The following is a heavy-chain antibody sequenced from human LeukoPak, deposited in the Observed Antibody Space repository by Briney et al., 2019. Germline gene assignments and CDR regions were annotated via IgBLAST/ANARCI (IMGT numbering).Heavy chain of an antibody. D-gene: IGHD2-21*02. CDR2: IGTAGDT. V-gene: IGHV3-13*01. CDR1: GLTFSSYD. Sequence: GGSLRLSCAASGLTFSSYDMHWVRQATGKGLEWVSAIGTAGDTYYPGSVKGRFTISRENAKNSLYLQMNSLRAEDTAVYYCVRDTAVAAKFGNWHFDLWGRGTLVTVSS. J-gene: IGHJ2*01. CDR3: VRDTAVAAKFGNWHFDL.